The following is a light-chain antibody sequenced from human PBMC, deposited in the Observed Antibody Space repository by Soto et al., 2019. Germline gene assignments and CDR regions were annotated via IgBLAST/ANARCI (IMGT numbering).Light chain of an antibody. CDR2: GAS. J-gene: IGKJ1*01. CDR1: QTVSNN. Sequence: EIVMTQSPATLSVSPGERATLSCRASQTVSNNLAWYQHKPGQAPRLLIYGASTRPAGIPARFSGSGSGTEFTLTISSLQSEDFAVYYCQQYNTWPWTFGQGTKVEIK. CDR3: QQYNTWPWT. V-gene: IGKV3-15*01.